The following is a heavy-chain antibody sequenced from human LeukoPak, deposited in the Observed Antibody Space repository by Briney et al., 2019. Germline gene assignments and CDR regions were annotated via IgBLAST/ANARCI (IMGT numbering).Heavy chain of an antibody. D-gene: IGHD3-3*01. J-gene: IGHJ3*02. CDR1: GFTFSSYW. Sequence: GGSLRLSCEASGFTFSSYWMHWVRHAPGKGLVWVSRISSDGSTTSYADSVKGRFSISRFNAKETLYLQMNSLRVEDTAVYYCARGTDDVDIWGQGTLVTVSS. V-gene: IGHV3-74*01. CDR3: ARGTDDVDI. CDR2: ISSDGSTT.